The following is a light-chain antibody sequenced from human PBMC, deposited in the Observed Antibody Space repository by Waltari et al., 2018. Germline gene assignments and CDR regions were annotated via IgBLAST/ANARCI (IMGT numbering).Light chain of an antibody. CDR2: KDN. CDR3: QSADSSGASRV. CDR1: ALPQQY. V-gene: IGLV3-25*03. Sequence: SYELTQPPSVAVSPGQTARITRPGDALPQQYANWYQQKASQAPILVIYKDNERPSGIPERFSGSSSGTIVTLTISGVQAEDEADYYCQSADSSGASRVFGGGTKLTVL. J-gene: IGLJ3*02.